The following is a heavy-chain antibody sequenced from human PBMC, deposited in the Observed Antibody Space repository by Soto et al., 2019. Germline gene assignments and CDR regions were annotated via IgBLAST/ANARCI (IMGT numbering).Heavy chain of an antibody. J-gene: IGHJ5*02. CDR2: INVYNGYT. CDR1: GYTFTNYG. V-gene: IGHV1-18*04. D-gene: IGHD2-2*01. CDR3: ARGGYCSSTSCSYFDP. Sequence: ASVKVSCKASGYTFTNYGIVWVRQAPGQGLEWMGWINVYNGYTNYAQKFQDRVTMTADTSTGTAYMELRSLRSDDTAVYYCARGGYCSSTSCSYFDPWGQGTLVTVSS.